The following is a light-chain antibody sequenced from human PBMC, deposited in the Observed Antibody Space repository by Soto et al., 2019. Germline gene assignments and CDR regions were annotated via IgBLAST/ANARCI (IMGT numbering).Light chain of an antibody. V-gene: IGLV4-69*02. J-gene: IGLJ2*01. Sequence: QLVLTQSPSASASLGASVTLTCSLSSGLSTYAVAWHQQQPGKGPRFLMKLNSDGSHSKADGIPDRFSGSSSGAERYLTISSLQSEDGADYFCQTWGTATHVVFGGVTQLTVL. CDR2: LNSDGSH. CDR1: SGLSTYA. CDR3: QTWGTATHVV.